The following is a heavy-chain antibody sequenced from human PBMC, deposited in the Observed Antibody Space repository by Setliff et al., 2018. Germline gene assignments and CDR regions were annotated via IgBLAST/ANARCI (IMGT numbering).Heavy chain of an antibody. CDR1: GGTFTSYD. D-gene: IGHD2-8*01. CDR2: MNPNSGNT. J-gene: IGHJ4*02. CDR3: ARGRYCTTLSCPYYFDY. V-gene: IGHV1-8*02. Sequence: GASVKVSCKASGGTFTSYDINWVRQATGQGLEWMGWMNPNSGNTGYAQKFQGRVTMTRNTSISTVYMELNSLRSEDTAVYYCARGRYCTTLSCPYYFDYWGQGTLVTVLL.